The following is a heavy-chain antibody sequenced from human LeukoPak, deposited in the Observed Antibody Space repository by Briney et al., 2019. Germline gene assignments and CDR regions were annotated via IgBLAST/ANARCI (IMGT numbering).Heavy chain of an antibody. CDR3: AKGAGSGWYGWFAH. CDR2: IEASGGAT. J-gene: IGHJ5*02. CDR1: GFTFSGYA. Sequence: PGGSLRLSCAASGFTFSGYAMYWVRQAPGKGLKWGSSIEASGGATYYADSVKGRFTISRDNSKNTFYLQMNSLRAEDTALYYCAKGAGSGWYGWFAHWGQGTLVTVSS. V-gene: IGHV3-23*01. D-gene: IGHD6-19*01.